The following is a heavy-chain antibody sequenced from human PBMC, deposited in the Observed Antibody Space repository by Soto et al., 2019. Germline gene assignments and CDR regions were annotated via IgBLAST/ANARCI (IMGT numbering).Heavy chain of an antibody. V-gene: IGHV6-1*01. CDR2: TYYRSKWYN. CDR3: ARGPPYYYDSSGYYPFLFDY. Sequence: SQTLSRNCAIYGDSVFSNSAAWNWIRQSPSRGLEWLGRTYYRSKWYNDYAVSVKSRITINPDTSKNQFSLQLNSVTPEDTAVYYCARGPPYYYDSSGYYPFLFDYWGQGTLVTVSS. J-gene: IGHJ4*02. CDR1: GDSVFSNSAA. D-gene: IGHD3-22*01.